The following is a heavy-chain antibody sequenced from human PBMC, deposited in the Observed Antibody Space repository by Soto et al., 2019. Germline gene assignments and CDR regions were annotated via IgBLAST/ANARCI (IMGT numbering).Heavy chain of an antibody. CDR2: LYNTGST. CDR3: ARDLWGCGVDGHPLDV. CDR1: GASISRYY. V-gene: IGHV4-59*01. Sequence: QVRLQESGPGLVKPSETLSLTCTVSGASISRYYWSWIRQSPGKGLEWIGYLYNTGSTIYNPSLKSRVTRSVDTSKNQFSLKMNSVTAADTAVYYWARDLWGCGVDGHPLDVWGQGTTVTVSS. D-gene: IGHD2-21*02. J-gene: IGHJ6*02.